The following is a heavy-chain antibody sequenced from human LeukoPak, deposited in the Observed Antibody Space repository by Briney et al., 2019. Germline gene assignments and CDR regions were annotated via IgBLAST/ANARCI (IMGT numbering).Heavy chain of an antibody. CDR2: IYYSGTT. Sequence: SETLSLTCTVSGGSISNYYWSWIRQPPGKGLEWIGYIYYSGTTNYSPSLKSRVTISVDTSKNQFSLKLSSVTAADTAVYYCARGRTRGSYREVTDIDYWGQGTLVTVSS. CDR1: GGSISNYY. D-gene: IGHD1-26*01. V-gene: IGHV4-59*01. J-gene: IGHJ4*02. CDR3: ARGRTRGSYREVTDIDY.